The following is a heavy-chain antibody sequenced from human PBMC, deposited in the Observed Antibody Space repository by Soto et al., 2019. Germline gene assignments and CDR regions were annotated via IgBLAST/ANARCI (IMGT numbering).Heavy chain of an antibody. V-gene: IGHV1-2*02. Sequence: QVYLVQSGAEVRRPGASVKVSCTAFGYILTGYSLHWVRQAPGHGLEWMGWIDPNSGATNSAERFHGRVSGTRDTSISAAYLELSSLRSDDTAVYYCARGYGSSPNMELRFGMDVWGQGTTISVSS. D-gene: IGHD5-18*01. CDR3: ARGYGSSPNMELRFGMDV. J-gene: IGHJ6*02. CDR1: GYILTGYS. CDR2: IDPNSGAT.